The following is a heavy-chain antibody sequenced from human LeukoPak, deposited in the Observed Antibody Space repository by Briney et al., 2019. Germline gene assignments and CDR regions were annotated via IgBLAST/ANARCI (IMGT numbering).Heavy chain of an antibody. CDR1: GYTFTSYY. J-gene: IGHJ6*03. V-gene: IGHV1-46*01. Sequence: GASVKVSCKASGYTFTSYYMHWVRQAPGQGLEWMGIINPSGGSTSYAQKFQGRVTMTRDMSTSTVYMELSSLRSEDTAVYYCAREREQQLRENYYYYMDVWGKGTTVTVSS. CDR3: AREREQQLRENYYYYMDV. CDR2: INPSGGST. D-gene: IGHD6-13*01.